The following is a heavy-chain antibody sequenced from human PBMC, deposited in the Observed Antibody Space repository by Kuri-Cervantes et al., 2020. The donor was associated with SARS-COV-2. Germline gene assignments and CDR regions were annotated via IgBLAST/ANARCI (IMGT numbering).Heavy chain of an antibody. V-gene: IGHV3-7*01. CDR2: IKQDGSER. CDR3: AREPQGYSGYDYFDY. D-gene: IGHD5-12*01. CDR1: GFTFSSNW. Sequence: GESLKISCAASGFTFSSNWMSWVRQAPGKGLEWVANIKQDGSERFYVDSVKGRFTISRDNAKNSLYLQMNSLRAEDTAVYYCAREPQGYSGYDYFDYWGQGTLVTVSS. J-gene: IGHJ4*02.